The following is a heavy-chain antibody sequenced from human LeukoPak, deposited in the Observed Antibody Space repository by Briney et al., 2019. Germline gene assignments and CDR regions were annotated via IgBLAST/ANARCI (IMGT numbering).Heavy chain of an antibody. Sequence: SVKVPCKASGGTFSSYAIGWVRQAPGQGLEWMGGIVPIFGTANYAQKFQGRVTITADESTSTAYVELSSLRSEDTAVYYCARDHTAMVKDYYYGMDVWGKGTTVTVSS. J-gene: IGHJ6*04. V-gene: IGHV1-69*13. CDR2: IVPIFGTA. D-gene: IGHD5-18*01. CDR1: GGTFSSYA. CDR3: ARDHTAMVKDYYYGMDV.